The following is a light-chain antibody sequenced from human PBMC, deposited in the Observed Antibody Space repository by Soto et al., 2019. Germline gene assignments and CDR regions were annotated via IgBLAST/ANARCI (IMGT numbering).Light chain of an antibody. CDR2: SNN. Sequence: QSVLTQPPSASGTPGQGVTISCSGSGSNIGSNAVLWYQQFPGTAPRLLIYSNNQRSSGVPDRFSGSKSGNSASLAISGLQSEDEADYYCATWDDSVVLGSVLFGGGTKLTVL. CDR3: ATWDDSVVLGSVL. J-gene: IGLJ2*01. V-gene: IGLV1-44*01. CDR1: GSNIGSNA.